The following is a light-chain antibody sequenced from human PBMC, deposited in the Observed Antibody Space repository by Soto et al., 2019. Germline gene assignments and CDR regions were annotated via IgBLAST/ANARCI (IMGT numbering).Light chain of an antibody. CDR2: EVV. CDR3: KSYAGSNTYV. CDR1: KNDIGVYDF. V-gene: IGLV2-8*01. Sequence: QSALTQPPSASGSPGQSVTISCTGTKNDIGVYDFVSWCQHHPGKAPRLIIYEVVQRPSGVPDRFSGSKSGNTASLTVSGLQAVDEADYFCKSYAGSNTYVFGSGTKVTAL. J-gene: IGLJ1*01.